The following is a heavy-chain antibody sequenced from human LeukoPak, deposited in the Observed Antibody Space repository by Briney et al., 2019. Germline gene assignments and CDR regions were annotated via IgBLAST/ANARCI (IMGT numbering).Heavy chain of an antibody. Sequence: TGGSLRLSCAASGFTFSSYAMHWVRQAPGKGLEYVSAISSNGGSTYYANSVKGRFTISRDNSKNTLYLQMGSLRAEDMAVYYCARAAAGTRATIDYWGQGTLVTVSS. CDR3: ARAAAGTRATIDY. CDR2: ISSNGGST. V-gene: IGHV3-64*01. J-gene: IGHJ4*02. D-gene: IGHD6-13*01. CDR1: GFTFSSYA.